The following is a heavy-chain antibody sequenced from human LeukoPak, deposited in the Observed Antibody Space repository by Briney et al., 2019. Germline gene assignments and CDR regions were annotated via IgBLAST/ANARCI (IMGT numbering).Heavy chain of an antibody. CDR3: AREGYPNRYFDY. V-gene: IGHV3-33*01. J-gene: IGHJ4*02. CDR2: IWYDGSNK. D-gene: IGHD1-20*01. CDR1: GFTFSSYG. Sequence: PGGSLRLSCAASGFTFSSYGMHWVRQAPGKGLEWVAVIWYDGSNKYYADSVKGRFTISRDNSKNTLYLQMNSLGAEDTAVYYCAREGYPNRYFDYWGQGTLVTVSS.